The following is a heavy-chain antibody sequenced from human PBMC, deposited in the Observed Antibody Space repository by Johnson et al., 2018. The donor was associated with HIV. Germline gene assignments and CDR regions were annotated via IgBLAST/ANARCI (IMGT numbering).Heavy chain of an antibody. J-gene: IGHJ3*02. V-gene: IGHV3-30*03. Sequence: QVQLVESGGGLVKPGGSLRLSCAASGFTFTNAWMSWVRQAPGTGLEWVAVISYDGSNKYYADSVKGRFTISRDNSKNTLYLQMNSLKTEDTAVYYCTTDRGGSSDAFDIWGQGTLVTVSS. CDR1: GFTFTNAW. D-gene: IGHD3-10*01. CDR2: ISYDGSNK. CDR3: TTDRGGSSDAFDI.